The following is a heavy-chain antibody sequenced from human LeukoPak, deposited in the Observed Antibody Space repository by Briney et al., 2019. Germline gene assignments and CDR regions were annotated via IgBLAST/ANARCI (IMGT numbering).Heavy chain of an antibody. CDR2: INPSGGST. D-gene: IGHD3-16*01. Sequence: ASVKVSCKASGYTFTNYYVHWVRQAPGQGLERMGMINPSGGSTTYAQKFQGRVTMTRDMSTSTVYMELSSLRSEDTAVYYCARSRLWSPRDAFDIWGQGTMVTVSS. CDR3: ARSRLWSPRDAFDI. V-gene: IGHV1-46*01. CDR1: GYTFTNYY. J-gene: IGHJ3*02.